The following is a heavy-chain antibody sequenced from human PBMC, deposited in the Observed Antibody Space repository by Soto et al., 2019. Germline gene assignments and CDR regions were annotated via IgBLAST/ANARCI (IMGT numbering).Heavy chain of an antibody. CDR2: IWYDGSNK. V-gene: IGHV3-33*01. D-gene: IGHD3-10*01. CDR3: ARDPMARYYYYYYMDV. Sequence: GGSLRLACAASGVTFSSCGMHWVRQAPGKGLEWVAVIWYDGSNKYYADSVKGRFTISRDNSKNTLYLQMNSLRAEDTAVYYCARDPMARYYYYYYMDVWGKGTTVTVSS. J-gene: IGHJ6*03. CDR1: GVTFSSCG.